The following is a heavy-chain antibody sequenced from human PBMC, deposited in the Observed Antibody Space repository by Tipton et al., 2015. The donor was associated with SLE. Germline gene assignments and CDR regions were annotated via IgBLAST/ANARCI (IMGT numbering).Heavy chain of an antibody. CDR3: ARHGIAAAGTPFDP. CDR2: INHSGST. D-gene: IGHD6-13*01. V-gene: IGHV4-34*01. CDR1: GGSFSGYY. Sequence: LRLSCAVYGGSFSGYYWSWIRQPPGKGLEWIGEINHSGSTNYNPSLKSRVTISVDTSKNQFSLKLSSVTAADTAVYYCARHGIAAAGTPFDPWGQGTLVTVSS. J-gene: IGHJ5*02.